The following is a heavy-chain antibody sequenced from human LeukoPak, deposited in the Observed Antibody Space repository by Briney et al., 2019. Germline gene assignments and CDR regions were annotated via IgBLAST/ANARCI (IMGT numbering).Heavy chain of an antibody. V-gene: IGHV1-2*02. CDR3: ARDLGDYYFDY. Sequence: ASVKVSCKASGYTFTGYYMHWVRQAPGQGLEWMGWINPNSGGTSYAQKFQGRVTMTRDTSISTAYMELSRLRSDDTAVYYCARDLGDYYFDYWGQGTLVTVSS. J-gene: IGHJ4*02. CDR2: INPNSGGT. CDR1: GYTFTGYY. D-gene: IGHD2-21*01.